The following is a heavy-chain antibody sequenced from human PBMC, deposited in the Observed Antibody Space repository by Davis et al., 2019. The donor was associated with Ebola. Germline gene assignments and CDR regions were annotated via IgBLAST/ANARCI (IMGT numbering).Heavy chain of an antibody. CDR2: INDDGSRA. CDR3: VRFFFDL. CDR1: GFTFTSHW. V-gene: IGHV3-74*01. J-gene: IGHJ4*02. Sequence: GESLKISCAASGFTFTSHWMHWVRQAPGKGLVWVSGINDDGSRAAYADSVKGRFTVSRDNAKNTVYLQMNNLRAEDTATYYCVRFFFDLWGQGALVTVSS.